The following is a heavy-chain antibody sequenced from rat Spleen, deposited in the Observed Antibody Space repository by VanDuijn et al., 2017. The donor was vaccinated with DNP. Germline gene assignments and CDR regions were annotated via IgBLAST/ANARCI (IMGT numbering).Heavy chain of an antibody. CDR1: GFTFTDFY. D-gene: IGHD1-12*02. J-gene: IGHJ1*01. CDR2: IRNKANGYTT. V-gene: IGHV7-7*01. CDR3: VRPDYYFGSYPFF. Sequence: EVKLLESGGGLVQPGGSMRLSCAASGFTFTDFYMNWIRQPAGKAPEWLGFIRNKANGYTTEYNPSVKGRFTISRDNAKSTLYLQMNSLRSEDMATYYCVRPDYYFGSYPFFWGPGTMVTVSS.